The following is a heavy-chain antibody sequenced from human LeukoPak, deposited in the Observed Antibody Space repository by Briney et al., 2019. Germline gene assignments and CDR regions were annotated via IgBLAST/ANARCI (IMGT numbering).Heavy chain of an antibody. Sequence: PGGSLRLSCAASGFTFSSYAMSWVRQAPGKGLEWVSAISGRGGSTYYADSVKGRFTISRDNSKNTLYLQMNSLRAEDTAVYYCAKGEVVTAIPGSFDYWGQGTLVTVSS. J-gene: IGHJ4*02. CDR2: ISGRGGST. D-gene: IGHD2-21*02. CDR3: AKGEVVTAIPGSFDY. CDR1: GFTFSSYA. V-gene: IGHV3-23*01.